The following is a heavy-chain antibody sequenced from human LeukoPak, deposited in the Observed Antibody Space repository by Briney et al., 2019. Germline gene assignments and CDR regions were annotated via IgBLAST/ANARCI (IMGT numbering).Heavy chain of an antibody. J-gene: IGHJ4*02. D-gene: IGHD3-22*01. CDR2: INHSGSI. Sequence: SETLSLTCAVYGGSFSGYYWSWIRQPPGKGLEWIGEINHSGSINYNPSLKSRVTISVDTSKNQFSLKLSSVTAADTAMYYCARGDYYDSSGYYETYYFDYWGQGTLVTVSS. CDR3: ARGDYYDSSGYYETYYFDY. CDR1: GGSFSGYY. V-gene: IGHV4-34*01.